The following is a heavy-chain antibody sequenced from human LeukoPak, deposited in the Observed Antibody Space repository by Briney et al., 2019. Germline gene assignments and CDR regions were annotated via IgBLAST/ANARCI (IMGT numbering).Heavy chain of an antibody. J-gene: IGHJ3*02. CDR3: ARDLGLYPI. CDR1: GFTVSSNY. Sequence: GGSLRLSCTASGFTVSSNYMNWVRQAPGKGLEWVSVIYSGGSIYYADSVKGRFTIYRDNSKNTLYLQMNSLRAEDTAVYYCARDLGLYPIWGQGTMVTVSS. V-gene: IGHV3-53*01. D-gene: IGHD2-8*01. CDR2: IYSGGSI.